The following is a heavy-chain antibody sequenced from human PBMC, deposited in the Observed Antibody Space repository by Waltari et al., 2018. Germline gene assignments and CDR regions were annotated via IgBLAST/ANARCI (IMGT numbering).Heavy chain of an antibody. J-gene: IGHJ6*02. Sequence: EVQLVETGGGLIQPGGSLKISCAASELIVSSNYMSWVRQAPGKGRGWVSVIYSGGGTHYAGSVKGRFTISRDNSKNTLHLQMNSLRAEDTAVYYCARVSLRDYYYGMDVWGQGTTVTVSS. V-gene: IGHV3-53*02. CDR1: ELIVSSNY. CDR2: IYSGGGT. CDR3: ARVSLRDYYYGMDV.